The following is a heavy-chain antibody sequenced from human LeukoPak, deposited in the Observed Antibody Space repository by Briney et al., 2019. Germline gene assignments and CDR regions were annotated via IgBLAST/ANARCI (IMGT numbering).Heavy chain of an antibody. CDR3: AAKTGSYRSFDY. CDR2: TYHSGST. J-gene: IGHJ4*02. V-gene: IGHV4-4*02. Sequence: SETLSLTCAVSGGSISSPNWWTWVRQPPGKGLEWIGETYHSGSTNYNPSLKSRVTISVDKSKNQFSLDLSSVTAADTAVYYCAAKTGSYRSFDYWGQGTLVTVSS. D-gene: IGHD1-26*01. CDR1: GGSISSPNW.